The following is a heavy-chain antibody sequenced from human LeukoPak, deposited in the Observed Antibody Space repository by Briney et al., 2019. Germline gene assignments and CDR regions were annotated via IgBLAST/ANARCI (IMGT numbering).Heavy chain of an antibody. CDR2: ISGGGDST. D-gene: IGHD1-26*01. CDR3: AKDIKWEEPGY. J-gene: IGHJ4*02. Sequence: PGXSLRLSCAASGFTFRSYAMSWVRQARGKGLEGVSYISGGGDSTYYADSVKGSFTTSRDNSKSTLYLQMNSLRAEDTALYYCAKDIKWEEPGYWGQGTLVTVSS. V-gene: IGHV3-23*01. CDR1: GFTFRSYA.